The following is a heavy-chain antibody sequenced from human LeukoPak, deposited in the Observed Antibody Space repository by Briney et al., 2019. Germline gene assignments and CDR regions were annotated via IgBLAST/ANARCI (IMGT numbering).Heavy chain of an antibody. CDR1: GYTFTSYG. J-gene: IGHJ5*02. Sequence: GASVKLSCKASGYTFTSYGISWGRQAPGQGLEWMGCISTYNGNRNYAQKLQGRVTMTTDTSTSTAYMELRSLRADDTAVYYCERDLPPAAAAEFGFHPWGQGTLVTVSS. CDR2: ISTYNGNR. CDR3: ERDLPPAAAAEFGFHP. D-gene: IGHD6-13*01. V-gene: IGHV1-18*01.